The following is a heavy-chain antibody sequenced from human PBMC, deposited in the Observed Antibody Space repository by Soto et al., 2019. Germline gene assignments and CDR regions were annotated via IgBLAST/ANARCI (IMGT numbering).Heavy chain of an antibody. CDR3: ARDGTIFGNAGNIDY. V-gene: IGHV3-64*01. CDR1: GFTFSSYA. D-gene: IGHD3-3*01. CDR2: ISSNGGST. J-gene: IGHJ4*02. Sequence: GGSLRLSCAASGFTFSSYAMHWVRQAPGKGLEYVSAISSNGGSTYYANSVKGRFTISRDNSKNTLYLQMGSLRAEDMAVYYCARDGTIFGNAGNIDYWGQGTLVTVSS.